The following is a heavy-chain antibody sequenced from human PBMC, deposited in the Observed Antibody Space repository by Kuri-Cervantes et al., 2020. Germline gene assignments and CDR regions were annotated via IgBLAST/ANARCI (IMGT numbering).Heavy chain of an antibody. CDR2: INAGNGNT. Sequence: ASVKVSCKASGYTFTSYAMNWVRQAPGQGLEWMGWINAGNGNTKYSQKFQGRVTITRDTSASTAYMELSSLRSEDTAVYYCAREGIAVAWYAYYYYGMDVWGQGTTVTVSS. D-gene: IGHD6-19*01. J-gene: IGHJ6*02. CDR3: AREGIAVAWYAYYYYGMDV. CDR1: GYTFTSYA. V-gene: IGHV1-3*01.